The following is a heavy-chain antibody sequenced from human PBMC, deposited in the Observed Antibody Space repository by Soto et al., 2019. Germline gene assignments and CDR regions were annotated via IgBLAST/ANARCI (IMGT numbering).Heavy chain of an antibody. CDR3: ARDPTYYYDSSGYYEGYNWFDP. CDR1: GYTFTGYY. J-gene: IGHJ5*02. V-gene: IGHV1-2*04. Sequence: ASVKVSFKASGYTFTGYYMHWVRQAPGQGLEWMGWINPNSGGTNYAQKFQGWVTMTRDTSISTAYMELSRLRSDDTAVYYCARDPTYYYDSSGYYEGYNWFDPWGQGTLVTVSS. D-gene: IGHD3-22*01. CDR2: INPNSGGT.